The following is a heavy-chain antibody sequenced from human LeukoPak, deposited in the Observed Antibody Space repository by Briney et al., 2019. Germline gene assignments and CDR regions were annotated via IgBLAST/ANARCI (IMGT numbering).Heavy chain of an antibody. Sequence: ASVKVSCKASGYTFTRYDINWVRQATGQGLEWMGWMNPNSGNTGYAQKFQGRATMTRNTSISTAYMELRSLRSEDTAVYYCARGPIRDGYMQNAFDIWGQGTMVTVSS. D-gene: IGHD5-24*01. V-gene: IGHV1-8*01. J-gene: IGHJ3*02. CDR1: GYTFTRYD. CDR2: MNPNSGNT. CDR3: ARGPIRDGYMQNAFDI.